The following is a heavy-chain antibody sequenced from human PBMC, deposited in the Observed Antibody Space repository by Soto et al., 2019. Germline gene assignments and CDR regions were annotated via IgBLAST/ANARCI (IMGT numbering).Heavy chain of an antibody. CDR3: ARTWFGELGTPYYFDY. D-gene: IGHD3-10*01. J-gene: IGHJ4*02. CDR2: IIPIFGTA. Sequence: QVQLVQSGAEVKKPGSSVKVSCKASGGTFSSYAISWVRQAPGRGLEWMGGIIPIFGTANYAQKFQGRVTITADESTSTAYMELSSLRSEDTAVYYCARTWFGELGTPYYFDYWGQGTLVTVSS. V-gene: IGHV1-69*01. CDR1: GGTFSSYA.